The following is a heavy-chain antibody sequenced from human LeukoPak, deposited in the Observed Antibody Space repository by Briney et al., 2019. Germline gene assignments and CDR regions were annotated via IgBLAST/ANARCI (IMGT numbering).Heavy chain of an antibody. D-gene: IGHD6-6*01. V-gene: IGHV3-23*01. CDR2: SSGRGGST. CDR3: ARGGAARPDF. Sequence: GGSLRLSCAASGFTFSSYAMSWVRQAPGKGLEWISASSGRGGSTYYADSVKGRFTISRDNAKNTLYLQMNSLRAEDTAVYYCARGGAARPDFWGQGTLVTVSS. J-gene: IGHJ4*02. CDR1: GFTFSSYA.